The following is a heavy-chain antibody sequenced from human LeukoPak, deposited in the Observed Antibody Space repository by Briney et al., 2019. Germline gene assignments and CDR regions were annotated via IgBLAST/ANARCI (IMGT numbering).Heavy chain of an antibody. Sequence: PGGSLRLSCAASGFTFDDYAMHWVRQAPGKGLEWVSGISWNSGSIGYADSVKGRFTISRDNAKNSLYLQMNSRRAEDTALYYCAKGNSSSWRSYYYYGMDVWGQGTTVTVSS. V-gene: IGHV3-9*01. CDR1: GFTFDDYA. CDR3: AKGNSSSWRSYYYYGMDV. D-gene: IGHD6-13*01. J-gene: IGHJ6*02. CDR2: ISWNSGSI.